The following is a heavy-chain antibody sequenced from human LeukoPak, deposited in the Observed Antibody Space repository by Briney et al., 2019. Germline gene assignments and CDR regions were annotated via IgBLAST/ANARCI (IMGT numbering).Heavy chain of an antibody. J-gene: IGHJ6*03. CDR3: ARRGYYYGSGSYNVYYYYMDV. Sequence: SETLSLTCTVSGGSISSSSYYWGWIRQPPGKGLEWIGSIYYSGSTYYNPSLKSRVTISVDTSKNQFSLKLSSVTAADTAVYYCARRGYYYGSGSYNVYYYYMDVWGKGTTVTISS. CDR1: GGSISSSSYY. D-gene: IGHD3-10*01. CDR2: IYYSGST. V-gene: IGHV4-39*07.